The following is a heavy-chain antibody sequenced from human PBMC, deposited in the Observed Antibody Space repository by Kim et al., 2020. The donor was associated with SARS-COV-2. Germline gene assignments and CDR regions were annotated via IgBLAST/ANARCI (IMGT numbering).Heavy chain of an antibody. D-gene: IGHD1-26*01. V-gene: IGHV3-30*18. CDR2: ISYDGSNK. J-gene: IGHJ4*02. Sequence: GGSLRLSCAASGFTFSSYGMHWVRQAPGKGLEWVAVISYDGSNKYYADSVKGRFTISRDNSKNTLYLQMNSLRAEDTAVYYCAKHWELLPDYWGQGTLVTVSS. CDR1: GFTFSSYG. CDR3: AKHWELLPDY.